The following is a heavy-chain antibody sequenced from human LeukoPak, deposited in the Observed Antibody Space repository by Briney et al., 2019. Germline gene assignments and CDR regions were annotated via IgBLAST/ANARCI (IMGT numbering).Heavy chain of an antibody. CDR2: FRPQSCAR. D-gene: IGHD3/OR15-3a*01. CDR3: AWASSVDYNWFDP. J-gene: IGHJ5*02. CDR1: GYTYTGYY. Sequence: ASVNVSCKVSGYTYTGYYIHWVRQAPGKQPEGMGWFRPQSCARSYAQKFRGRVTMTRDTSLSPVYLDLNSLPSDDTAFYFCAWASSVDYNWFDPWGQGTLVTVSS. V-gene: IGHV1-2*02.